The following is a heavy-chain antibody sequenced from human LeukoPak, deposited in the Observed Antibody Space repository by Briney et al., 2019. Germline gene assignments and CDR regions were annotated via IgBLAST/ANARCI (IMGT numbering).Heavy chain of an antibody. CDR2: INPKNGGT. CDR1: GYTFTDYS. J-gene: IGHJ5*02. CDR3: ARDLYCNSAKCYSNWFDT. V-gene: IGHV1-2*02. Sequence: GASVKVSCKPSGYTFTDYSIHWLRQVPGQGPEWIGWINPKNGGTNYAQTFQGRVTMTRDTSITTAYMELSSLRSDDTAVYYCARDLYCNSAKCYSNWFDTWGQGTLVTVSP. D-gene: IGHD2/OR15-2a*01.